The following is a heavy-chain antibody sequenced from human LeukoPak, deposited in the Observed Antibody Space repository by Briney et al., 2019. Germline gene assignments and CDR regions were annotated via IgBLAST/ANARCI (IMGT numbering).Heavy chain of an antibody. D-gene: IGHD6-19*01. CDR3: ARVVAGIDWFDP. CDR1: GFTFRIYS. Sequence: GGSLRLSCAASGFTFRIYSMNWVRQAPGTGLEWVSSIGPSSGDIYYAVSVKGRFTISRDNAKNSLYLQLNSLRDEDTAVYYCARVVAGIDWFDPWGQGTLVTVSS. CDR2: IGPSSGDI. J-gene: IGHJ5*02. V-gene: IGHV3-21*01.